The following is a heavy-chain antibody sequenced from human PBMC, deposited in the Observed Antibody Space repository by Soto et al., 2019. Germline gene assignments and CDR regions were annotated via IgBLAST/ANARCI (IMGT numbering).Heavy chain of an antibody. V-gene: IGHV3-66*01. CDR1: GFIVSNTY. J-gene: IGHJ3*02. CDR3: AREPLYCRGGSCSITGDAYDI. Sequence: GGSLRLSCTASGFIVSNTYVNWVRQAPGKGLEWVSVISNRGDTHYADSVRGRFCLSRDISDNTLHLQMNNLRVEDTAVYYCAREPLYCRGGSCSITGDAYDIWGQGTMVTVSS. CDR2: ISNRGDT. D-gene: IGHD2-15*01.